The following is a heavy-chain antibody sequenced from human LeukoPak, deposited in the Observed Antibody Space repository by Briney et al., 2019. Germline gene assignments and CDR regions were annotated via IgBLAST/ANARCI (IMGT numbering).Heavy chain of an antibody. CDR1: GGSISSYY. Sequence: PSETLSLTCTVSGGSISSYYWSWIRQPPGKGLEWIGYIYYTGSTNYNPSLKSRVTISVDTSKNQFSLKLSSVTAADTAVYYCARDQDHIAVAGIDYWGQGTLVTVSS. CDR3: ARDQDHIAVAGIDY. J-gene: IGHJ4*02. D-gene: IGHD6-19*01. CDR2: IYYTGST. V-gene: IGHV4-59*12.